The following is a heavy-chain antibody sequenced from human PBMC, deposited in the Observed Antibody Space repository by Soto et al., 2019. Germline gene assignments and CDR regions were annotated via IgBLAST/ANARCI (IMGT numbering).Heavy chain of an antibody. CDR2: ISGSAGT. D-gene: IGHD3-16*02. Sequence: GGSLRLSCTASGFTFRAYAMTWFRQAPGKGLEWVSAISGSAGTFYATSVKGRFTISRDNSRGTVYLQMHSLRAEDSAIYYCAKEKDYDFNWGSDRFTSHYWGRGTLVTVSS. J-gene: IGHJ4*02. V-gene: IGHV3-23*01. CDR3: AKEKDYDFNWGSDRFTSHY. CDR1: GFTFRAYA.